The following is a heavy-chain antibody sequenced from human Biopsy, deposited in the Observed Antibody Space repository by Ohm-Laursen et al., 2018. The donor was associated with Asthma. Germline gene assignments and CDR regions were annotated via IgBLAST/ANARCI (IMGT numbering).Heavy chain of an antibody. CDR2: IKHDGTEK. CDR1: GFTFGDYW. D-gene: IGHD3-3*02. CDR3: ARTFHFWSPYHAEHYQL. Sequence: GSLRLSCTASGFTFGDYWMSWVRPVPGKGLEWVANIKHDGTEKNHVDSLKGRFTISRDNAKNSLYLQMNSLRAEDTAVYYCARTFHFWSPYHAEHYQLWGQGTLVTVPS. V-gene: IGHV3-7*01. J-gene: IGHJ1*01.